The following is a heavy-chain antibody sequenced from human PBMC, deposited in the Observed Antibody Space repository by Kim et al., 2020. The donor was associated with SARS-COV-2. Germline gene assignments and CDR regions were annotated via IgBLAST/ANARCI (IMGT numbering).Heavy chain of an antibody. V-gene: IGHV3-23*01. CDR3: AKLNLVGDDY. CDR2: T. J-gene: IGHJ4*02. Sequence: TYYGGPVKSRFTISRDNYKNTVSLQMHSLRADDTAIYYCAKLNLVGDDYWGQGTLVTVSA. D-gene: IGHD3-16*01.